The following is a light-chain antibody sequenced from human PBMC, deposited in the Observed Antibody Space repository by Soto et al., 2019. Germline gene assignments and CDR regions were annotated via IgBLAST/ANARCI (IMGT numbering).Light chain of an antibody. CDR2: EVN. Sequence: QSALTQPACVSGSPGQPVTISCTGTSSDVGGYDYVSWYQQHPGTAPKLILYEVNNRPSGVSNRFSGSKSGNTASLIISGLQTEDVATYYCSAYTTSNTLIFGNGTKVTVL. CDR1: SSDVGGYDY. CDR3: SAYTTSNTLI. V-gene: IGLV2-14*01. J-gene: IGLJ1*01.